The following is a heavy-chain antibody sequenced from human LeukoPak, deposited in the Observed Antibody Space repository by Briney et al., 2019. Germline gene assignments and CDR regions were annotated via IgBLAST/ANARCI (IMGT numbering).Heavy chain of an antibody. Sequence: PGRSLRLSWAASGFTFNTYAIHWVRQAPGKGLDWVAVISYDGSNKYYADSVKGRFTISRDNSKNTLYLQMNSLRAEDTAVYYCARRIVAAPPGGHIDYWGQGTLVTVSS. V-gene: IGHV3-30-3*01. D-gene: IGHD2-15*01. CDR1: GFTFNTYA. CDR3: ARRIVAAPPGGHIDY. J-gene: IGHJ4*02. CDR2: ISYDGSNK.